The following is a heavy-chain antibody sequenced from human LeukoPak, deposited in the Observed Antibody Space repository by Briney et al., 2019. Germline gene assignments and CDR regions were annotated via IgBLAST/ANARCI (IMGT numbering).Heavy chain of an antibody. D-gene: IGHD6-19*01. CDR2: ISYDGSNK. J-gene: IGHJ5*02. Sequence: PGGSLRLSCAASGFTFSSYAMHWVRQAPGKGLEWVAVISYDGSNKYYADSVKGRFTISRDNSKNTLYLQMSSLRAEDTAVYYCAKLPQPIAVAGTPWFDPWGQGTLVTVSS. CDR1: GFTFSSYA. CDR3: AKLPQPIAVAGTPWFDP. V-gene: IGHV3-30-3*02.